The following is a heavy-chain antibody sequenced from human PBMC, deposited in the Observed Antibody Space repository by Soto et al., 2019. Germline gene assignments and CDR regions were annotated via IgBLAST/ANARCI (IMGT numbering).Heavy chain of an antibody. V-gene: IGHV4-30-2*01. D-gene: IGHD3-3*01. CDR2: IYHSGST. CDR1: GGSISSGGYS. CDR3: ATWSRFWSGSESYWWFDP. J-gene: IGHJ5*02. Sequence: PSETLSLTCAVSGGSISSGGYSWSWIRQPPGKGLEWIGYIYHSGSTYYNPSLKSRVTISVDRSKNQFSLKLSSVTAADTAVYYCATWSRFWSGSESYWWFDPWGQGTLVTVSS.